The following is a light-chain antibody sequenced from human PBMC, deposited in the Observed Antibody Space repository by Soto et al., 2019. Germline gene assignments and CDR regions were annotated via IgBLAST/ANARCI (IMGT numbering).Light chain of an antibody. V-gene: IGLV1-44*01. J-gene: IGLJ2*01. CDR1: SSNIGSNT. CDR3: AAWDDSLNGPV. CDR2: SNS. Sequence: QSVLTQPPSASGTPGQRVTISCSGNSSNIGSNTVNWYQQLPGTAPKLLMYSNSQRPSGVPDRFSGSKSGTSASLAISGLQSEDEADYYCAAWDDSLNGPVFGGGTKLTVL.